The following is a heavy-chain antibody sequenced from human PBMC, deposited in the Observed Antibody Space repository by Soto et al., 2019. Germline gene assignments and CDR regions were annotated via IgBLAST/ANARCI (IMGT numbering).Heavy chain of an antibody. J-gene: IGHJ1*01. V-gene: IGHV3-74*01. D-gene: IGHD6-19*01. CDR3: ARGPRPSSAGTGAY. CDR1: GFDSSYYW. CDR2: IDPDGTTT. Sequence: GGSLRLSCALSGFDSSYYWIQWFRQSPGRGLEWVSRIDPDGTTTNYADSVKGRFSVSRDNAKKTVYLQMNSLTADDTALYYCARGPRPSSAGTGAYWGQGTLVTVSS.